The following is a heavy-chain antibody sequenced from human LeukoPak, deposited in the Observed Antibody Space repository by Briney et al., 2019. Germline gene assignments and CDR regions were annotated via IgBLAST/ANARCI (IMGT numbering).Heavy chain of an antibody. J-gene: IGHJ3*02. D-gene: IGHD3-22*01. V-gene: IGHV3-23*01. CDR3: AKDHHYDSSGYYQRGAFDI. CDR1: GFTFDDYA. CDR2: ISGSGGST. Sequence: LPGRSLRLSCAASGFTFDDYAMHWVRQAPGKGLEWVSGISGSGGSTYYADSVKGRSTISRDNSKNTLYLQMNSLRAEDTAVYYCAKDHHYDSSGYYQRGAFDIWGQGTMVTVSS.